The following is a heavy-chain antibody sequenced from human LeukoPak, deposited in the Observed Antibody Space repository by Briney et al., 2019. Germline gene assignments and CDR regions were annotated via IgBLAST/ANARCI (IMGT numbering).Heavy chain of an antibody. J-gene: IGHJ2*01. CDR3: AHGAVGPTSGFWFFDL. CDR1: GFSLTTSGIA. V-gene: IGHV2-5*01. D-gene: IGHD1-26*01. CDR2: IYWNDDK. Sequence: SGPTLVNPTQTVTLTCTFSGFSLTTSGIAVGWIRQRPGEALEWLAVIYWNDDKRYNPTLKSSLTITKDTSKSQVVLTMTNMDPVDTGTYYCAHGAVGPTSGFWFFDLWGRGTLVTVSS.